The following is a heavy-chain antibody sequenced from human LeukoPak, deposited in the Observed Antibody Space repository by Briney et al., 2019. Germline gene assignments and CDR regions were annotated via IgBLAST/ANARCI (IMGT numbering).Heavy chain of an antibody. CDR1: GGSISSSSYY. Sequence: SETLSLTCTVSGGSISSSSYYWGWIRQPPGKGLEWIGSIYYSGSTYYNPSLKSRVTISVDTSKNQFSLKLSSVTAADTAVYYCARFSIAAAGPTDYFDYWGQETMVTVSS. D-gene: IGHD6-13*01. CDR2: IYYSGST. J-gene: IGHJ4*02. V-gene: IGHV4-39*01. CDR3: ARFSIAAAGPTDYFDY.